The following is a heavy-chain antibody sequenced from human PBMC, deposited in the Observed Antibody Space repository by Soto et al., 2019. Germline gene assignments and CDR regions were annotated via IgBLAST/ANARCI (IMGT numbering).Heavy chain of an antibody. CDR3: AKAYNWNDDWVDP. J-gene: IGHJ5*02. V-gene: IGHV4-61*08. CDR2: IYYSST. CDR1: SGSVNSGDYY. D-gene: IGHD1-20*01. Sequence: PSETLSLTCTVSSGSVNSGDYYWSWIRQPPGKGLEWIGYIYYSSTNYNPSLKSRVSISTDTSKNQFSLHLSSVTAADTAVYYCAKAYNWNDDWVDPWGQGTRVTLSS.